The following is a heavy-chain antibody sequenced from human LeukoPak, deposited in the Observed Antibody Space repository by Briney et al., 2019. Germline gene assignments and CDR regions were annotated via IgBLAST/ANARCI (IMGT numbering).Heavy chain of an antibody. Sequence: ASVKVSCKASGYSFTSHDMHWVRQAPGQGLEWMGLINPRGTSTIYAEKFQGRIIMTRDMSTTTDYMELSSLKSDDTAVYYCARDNSMHERGWWFDHWGQETLVTVSS. CDR3: ARDNSMHERGWWFDH. CDR2: INPRGTST. CDR1: GYSFTSHD. V-gene: IGHV1-46*01. D-gene: IGHD4-23*01. J-gene: IGHJ5*02.